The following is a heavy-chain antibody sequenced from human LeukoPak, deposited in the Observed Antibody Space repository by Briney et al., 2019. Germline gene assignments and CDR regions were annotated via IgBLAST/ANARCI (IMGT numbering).Heavy chain of an antibody. CDR1: GGSISSYY. J-gene: IGHJ1*01. Sequence: SETLSLTCTVSGGSISSYYWSWIRQPPGKGLEWIGYIYYSGSTNYNPSLKCRVTISVDTSKNQFSLKLSSVTAAHTAVYYCARSGPLGGRQLWFHWGQGTLVTVSS. D-gene: IGHD5-18*01. V-gene: IGHV4-59*01. CDR2: IYYSGST. CDR3: ARSGPLGGRQLWFH.